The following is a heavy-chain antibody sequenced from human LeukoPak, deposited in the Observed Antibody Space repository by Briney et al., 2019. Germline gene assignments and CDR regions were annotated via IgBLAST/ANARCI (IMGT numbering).Heavy chain of an antibody. CDR1: GFTFSSYA. CDR2: ISGSGGST. Sequence: GGSLRLSCAASGFTFSSYAMSWVRQAPGKGLEWVSAISGSGGSTYYADSVKGRFTISRDNSKNTLYLQMNSLGAEDTAVYYCAKDGSSGSSPDYFVYWGQGTLVTVSS. D-gene: IGHD1-26*01. V-gene: IGHV3-23*01. CDR3: AKDGSSGSSPDYFVY. J-gene: IGHJ4*02.